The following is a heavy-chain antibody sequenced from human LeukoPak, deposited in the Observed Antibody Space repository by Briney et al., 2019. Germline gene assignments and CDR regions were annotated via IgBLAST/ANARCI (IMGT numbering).Heavy chain of an antibody. J-gene: IGHJ4*02. CDR1: GGSISSYY. Sequence: SETLSLTCTVSGGSISSYYWSWIRQPPGKGLEWIGYIYYTGSANYNPSLKSRVTMSVDTSKNQFSLKLSSVTAADTAVYYCARQRADRIFGVVMGFGLDYWGRXTLVTVSS. V-gene: IGHV4-59*12. CDR2: IYYTGSA. D-gene: IGHD3-3*02. CDR3: ARQRADRIFGVVMGFGLDY.